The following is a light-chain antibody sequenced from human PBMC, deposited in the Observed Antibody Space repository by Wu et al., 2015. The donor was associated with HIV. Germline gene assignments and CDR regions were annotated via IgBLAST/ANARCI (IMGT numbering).Light chain of an antibody. CDR3: QQYNSYLRA. CDR1: QSISSW. Sequence: DIQMTQSPSTLSASVRDRVTITCRASQSISSWLAWYQQKPGKAPKLLTYRASNLQSGVPSRFSGSGSGTEFTLTISSLQPDDFATYYCQQYNSYLRAFGQGTKVEIK. V-gene: IGKV1-5*03. J-gene: IGKJ1*01. CDR2: RAS.